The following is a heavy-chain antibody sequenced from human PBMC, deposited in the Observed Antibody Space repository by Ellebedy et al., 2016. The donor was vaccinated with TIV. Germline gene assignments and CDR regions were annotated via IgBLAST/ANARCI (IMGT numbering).Heavy chain of an antibody. Sequence: SETLSLTCTVSGGSISSFYWSWIRQPPGKGLEWIGYIYYSGSTNYNPSLKSRVTISVDTSKNQFSLKLSSVTVADTAVYYCARRAAAVGTPWGYFFDYWGQGTLVTVSS. V-gene: IGHV4-59*01. CDR2: IYYSGST. CDR3: ARRAAAVGTPWGYFFDY. CDR1: GGSISSFY. J-gene: IGHJ4*02. D-gene: IGHD6-13*01.